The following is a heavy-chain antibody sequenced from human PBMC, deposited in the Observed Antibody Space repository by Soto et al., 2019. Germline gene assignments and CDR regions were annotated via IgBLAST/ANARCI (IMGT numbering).Heavy chain of an antibody. CDR2: IKSKTDGGTT. CDR3: TTGNLLDLGELSLPDY. D-gene: IGHD3-16*02. CDR1: GFTFSNAW. V-gene: IGHV3-15*01. J-gene: IGHJ4*02. Sequence: GGSLRLSCAASGFTFSNAWMSWVRQAPGKGLEWVGRIKSKTDGGTTDYAAPVKGRFTISRDDSKNTLYLQMNSLKTEDTAVYYCTTGNLLDLGELSLPDYWGQGTLVTVSS.